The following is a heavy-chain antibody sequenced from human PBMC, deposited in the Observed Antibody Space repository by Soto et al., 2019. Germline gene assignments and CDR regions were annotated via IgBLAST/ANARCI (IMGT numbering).Heavy chain of an antibody. J-gene: IGHJ6*02. V-gene: IGHV3-30*18. D-gene: IGHD6-19*01. CDR2: ISYDGSHK. CDR3: VKDGSSGWPYYYGMDV. Sequence: QVQLVESGGGVVQPGRSLRHSCAASGFTFSSYGMHWVRQAPGKGLEWVAVISYDGSHKYYADSVKGRFTISRDNSKNTLYLQMSSLRAEDTAVYYCVKDGSSGWPYYYGMDVWGQGTTVTVSS. CDR1: GFTFSSYG.